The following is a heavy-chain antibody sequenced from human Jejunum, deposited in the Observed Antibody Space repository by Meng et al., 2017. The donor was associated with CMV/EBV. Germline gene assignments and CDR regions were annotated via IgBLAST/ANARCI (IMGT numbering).Heavy chain of an antibody. V-gene: IGHV3-23*01. CDR3: AKDPTYMIFAVGIPTYFDY. CDR2: ISGPGSTT. D-gene: IGHD3/OR15-3a*01. J-gene: IGHJ4*02. Sequence: YAMGWVRQAPGKGLEWVSAISGPGSTTYYADSVKGRFIISRDNSKNTLYLQMNSLRAEDTAVYYCAKDPTYMIFAVGIPTYFDYWGQGTLVTVSS. CDR1: YA.